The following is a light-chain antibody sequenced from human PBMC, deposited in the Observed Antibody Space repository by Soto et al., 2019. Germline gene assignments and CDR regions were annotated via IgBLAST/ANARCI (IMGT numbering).Light chain of an antibody. Sequence: DIVMTQSPATLSVSPGERATLSCRASQNIRTDLAWYQQRSGQGPRLLIYDASTRATGIPARFSGSGSGTEFTLTISSLQSEDFAVYYCLQYNTYPFTFGPGTKVDIK. CDR3: LQYNTYPFT. V-gene: IGKV3D-15*01. CDR2: DAS. J-gene: IGKJ3*01. CDR1: QNIRTD.